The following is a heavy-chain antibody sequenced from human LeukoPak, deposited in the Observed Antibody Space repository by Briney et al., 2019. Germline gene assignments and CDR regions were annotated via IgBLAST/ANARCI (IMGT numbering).Heavy chain of an antibody. CDR1: GYTFTSYD. Sequence: ASVKVSCKASGYTFTSYDINWVRQATGQGLEWMGWMSPNSGNTGYAQKFQGRVTMTRNTSISTAYMELSSLRSEDTAVYYCARGGEQQLDDAFDIWGQGTMVAVSS. D-gene: IGHD6-13*01. V-gene: IGHV1-8*01. CDR2: MSPNSGNT. CDR3: ARGGEQQLDDAFDI. J-gene: IGHJ3*02.